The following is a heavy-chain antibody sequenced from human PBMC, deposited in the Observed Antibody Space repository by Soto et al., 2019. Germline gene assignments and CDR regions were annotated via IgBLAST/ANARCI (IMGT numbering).Heavy chain of an antibody. CDR1: GYTFTGYY. CDR3: ARDPRYCSGGSCYYFDY. D-gene: IGHD2-15*01. Sequence: GASVKVSCKASGYTFTGYYMHWVRQAPGQGLEWMGWINPNSGGTNYAQKFQGWVTMARDTSISTAYTELSRLRSDDTAVYYCARDPRYCSGGSCYYFDYWGQGNLVTVSS. J-gene: IGHJ4*02. CDR2: INPNSGGT. V-gene: IGHV1-2*04.